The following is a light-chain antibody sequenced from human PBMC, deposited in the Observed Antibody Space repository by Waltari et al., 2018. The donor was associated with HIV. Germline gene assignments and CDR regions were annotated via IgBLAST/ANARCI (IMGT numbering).Light chain of an antibody. V-gene: IGLV8-61*01. CDR3: VLYMGSGSWM. CDR2: STS. Sequence: QTVVTQEPSFSVSPGGTVTLTCRLTSGSVSFLHYPSWYQQTPGRTPRTLIYSTSTRSAGVPGRFSGSILGDKAALTITGAQADDESDYYCVLYMGSGSWMFGGGTKLTVL. J-gene: IGLJ3*02. CDR1: SGSVSFLHY.